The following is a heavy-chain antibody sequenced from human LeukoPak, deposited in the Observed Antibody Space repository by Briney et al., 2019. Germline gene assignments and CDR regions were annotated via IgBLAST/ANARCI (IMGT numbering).Heavy chain of an antibody. Sequence: GGSLRLSCAASGSTFSSYAMHWVRQAPGKGLEWVAVISYDGSNKYYADSVKGRFTISRDNSKNTLYLQMNSLRAEDTAVYYCARAELLGYFDYWGQGTLVTVSS. D-gene: IGHD1-26*01. J-gene: IGHJ4*02. V-gene: IGHV3-30-3*01. CDR2: ISYDGSNK. CDR1: GSTFSSYA. CDR3: ARAELLGYFDY.